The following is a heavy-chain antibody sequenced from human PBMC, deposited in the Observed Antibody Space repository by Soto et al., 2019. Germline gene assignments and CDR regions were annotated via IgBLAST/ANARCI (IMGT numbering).Heavy chain of an antibody. Sequence: QVQLVQSGAEVKKPGASVKVSCKASGYTFTSYGISWVRQAPGQGLEWMGWISAYNGNTNYAQKLQGRVTMTTDTCTSTAYLELTSLRSDDPAVYYCARSHRAVAPPKAAFDIWGQGTMVTVSS. CDR1: GYTFTSYG. D-gene: IGHD6-19*01. V-gene: IGHV1-18*01. J-gene: IGHJ3*02. CDR2: ISAYNGNT. CDR3: ARSHRAVAPPKAAFDI.